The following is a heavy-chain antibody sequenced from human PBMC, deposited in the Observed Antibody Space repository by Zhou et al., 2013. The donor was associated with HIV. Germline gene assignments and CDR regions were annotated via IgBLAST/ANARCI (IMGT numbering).Heavy chain of an antibody. CDR3: AREKYADYVGEAFNI. CDR2: ISPYSADT. Sequence: QVQLVQSGPEVKKPGASVRVSCKASGYTFTSFGLNWVRQAPGQRLEWMGLISPYSADTKYAQKFQGRVSMTADTSTNTAYMDLRSLTPDDTAVYYCAREKYADYVGEAFNIWGQGTLVTVSS. D-gene: IGHD4-17*01. CDR1: GYTFTSFG. V-gene: IGHV1-18*01. J-gene: IGHJ3*02.